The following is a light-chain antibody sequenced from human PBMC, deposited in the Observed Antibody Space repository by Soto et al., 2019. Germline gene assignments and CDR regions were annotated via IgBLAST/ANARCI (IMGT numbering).Light chain of an antibody. CDR2: GAS. CDR3: QQYNNWPPWT. J-gene: IGKJ1*01. Sequence: ERVMTQSPATLSVSPGERATLSCRASQSVSSNVAWYQQKPGQAPRLLIYGASTRATDIPARVSGSGSGTEFTLTIISLQSEDFALYYCQQYNNWPPWTFGQGAKVEIK. V-gene: IGKV3-15*01. CDR1: QSVSSN.